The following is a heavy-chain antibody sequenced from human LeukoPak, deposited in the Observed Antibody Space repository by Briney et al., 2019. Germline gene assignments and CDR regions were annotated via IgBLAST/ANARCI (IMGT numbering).Heavy chain of an antibody. CDR2: IIPIFGTA. J-gene: IGHJ4*02. CDR3: ARKPGYYDSSGYDY. V-gene: IGHV1-69*05. CDR1: GGTFSSYA. D-gene: IGHD3-22*01. Sequence: SVKVSCQASGGTFSSYAISWVRQAPGQGLEWMGGIIPIFGTANYAQKFQGRVTITTDESTSTAYMELSSLRSEDTAVYYCARKPGYYDSSGYDYWGQGTLVTVSS.